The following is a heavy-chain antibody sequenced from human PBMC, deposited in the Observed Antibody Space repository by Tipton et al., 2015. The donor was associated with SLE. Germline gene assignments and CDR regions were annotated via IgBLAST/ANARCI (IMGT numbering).Heavy chain of an antibody. V-gene: IGHV4-4*02. J-gene: IGHJ4*02. Sequence: TLSLTCTVSGASISSSSYSWNWIRQPPGKGLEWIGEIHHSGSTNSNPSLKSRVTISVDKSKNQFSLKLSSVTVADTAVYYCAKDYNHDNADYNWGQGTLVIVSS. CDR1: GASISSSSYS. CDR2: IHHSGST. D-gene: IGHD4-17*01. CDR3: AKDYNHDNADYN.